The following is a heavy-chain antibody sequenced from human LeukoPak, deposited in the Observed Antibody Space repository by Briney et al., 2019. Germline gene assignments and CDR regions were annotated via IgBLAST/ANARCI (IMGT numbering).Heavy chain of an antibody. CDR1: GGTFSSCT. D-gene: IGHD2-2*01. CDR3: ARVGDPIVVVPAASTLSYYYYYGMDV. J-gene: IGHJ6*04. CDR2: IIPIVGIA. Sequence: GSSVKVSCKASGGTFSSCTISWVRQAPGQGLEWMGRIIPIVGIANYAQKFQGRVTITADKSTSTAYMELSSLRSEDTAVYYCARVGDPIVVVPAASTLSYYYYYGMDVWGKGTTVTVSS. V-gene: IGHV1-69*02.